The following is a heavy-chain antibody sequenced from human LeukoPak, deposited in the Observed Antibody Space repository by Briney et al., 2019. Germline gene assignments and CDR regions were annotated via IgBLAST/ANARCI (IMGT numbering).Heavy chain of an antibody. CDR3: ARQGVGAFDI. D-gene: IGHD2-8*01. V-gene: IGHV4-59*08. Sequence: SETLSLTCTVSGGSISSYYWSWLRQPPGKGLEWIGYIYYSGSTNYNPSLKSRVTIPVDTSKNQFSLKLSSVTAADTAVYYCARQGVGAFDIWGQGTMVTVSS. CDR1: GGSISSYY. J-gene: IGHJ3*02. CDR2: IYYSGST.